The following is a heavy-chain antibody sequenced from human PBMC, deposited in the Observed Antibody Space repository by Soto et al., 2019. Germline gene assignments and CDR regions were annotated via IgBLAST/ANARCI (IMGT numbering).Heavy chain of an antibody. CDR2: IYYSGST. V-gene: IGHV4-59*01. Sequence: PSETLSLTCTVSGGSISSYYWSWIRQPPGKGLEWIGYIYYSGSTNYNPSLKSRVTISVDTSKNQFSLKLSSVTAADTAVYYCARGEYSSSWYRNHYYYYGMGVWGQGTTVTVSS. CDR1: GGSISSYY. CDR3: ARGEYSSSWYRNHYYYYGMGV. J-gene: IGHJ6*02. D-gene: IGHD6-13*01.